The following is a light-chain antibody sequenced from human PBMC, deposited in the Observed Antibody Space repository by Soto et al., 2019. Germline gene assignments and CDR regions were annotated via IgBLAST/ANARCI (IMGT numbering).Light chain of an antibody. J-gene: IGLJ1*01. Sequence: SALTPPASVSGSPGHSITISCTGTSSDVGGYNYVSWYQQHPGKAPKLMIYDVSNRPSGVSNRFSGSKSGNTASLTISGLQAEDEADYYCSSYTSSSTPYVFGTGTKVTV. CDR3: SSYTSSSTPYV. CDR1: SSDVGGYNY. V-gene: IGLV2-14*01. CDR2: DVS.